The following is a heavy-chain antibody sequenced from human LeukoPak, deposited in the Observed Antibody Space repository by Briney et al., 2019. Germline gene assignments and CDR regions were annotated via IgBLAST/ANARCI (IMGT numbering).Heavy chain of an antibody. D-gene: IGHD3-9*01. CDR2: ISYDGSNK. CDR3: ARSRGSYDILTGRNWDYYYGMDV. CDR1: GFTFSSYA. Sequence: GGSLRLSCAASGFTFSSYAMHWVRQAPGKGLEWVAVISYDGSNKYYADSVKGRFTISRDNSKNTLYLQMNSLRAEDTAVYYCARSRGSYDILTGRNWDYYYGMDVWGQGTTVTVSS. V-gene: IGHV3-30-3*01. J-gene: IGHJ6*02.